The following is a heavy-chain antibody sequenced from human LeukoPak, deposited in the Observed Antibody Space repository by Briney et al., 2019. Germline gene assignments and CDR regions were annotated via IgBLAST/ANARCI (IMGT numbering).Heavy chain of an antibody. CDR3: AKDLSPYRLSLSYYYMDV. J-gene: IGHJ6*03. D-gene: IGHD5-12*01. CDR2: ISGSGGST. Sequence: GGSLRLSCAASGFTFSSYTMSWVRQAPGKGLEWVSAISGSGGSTYYADSVKGRFTISRDNSKNTLYLQMNSLRAEDTAVYYCAKDLSPYRLSLSYYYMDVWDKGTTVTVSS. CDR1: GFTFSSYT. V-gene: IGHV3-23*01.